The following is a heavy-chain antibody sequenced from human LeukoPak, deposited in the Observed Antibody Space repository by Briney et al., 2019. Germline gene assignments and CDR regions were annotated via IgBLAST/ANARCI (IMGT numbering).Heavy chain of an antibody. V-gene: IGHV1-24*01. CDR3: ARGTGEGYTYGRYYFDY. D-gene: IGHD5-18*01. CDR1: GYTLTELS. CDR2: FDPEDGET. J-gene: IGHJ4*02. Sequence: ASVKVSCKVSGYTLTELSMHWVRQAPGKGLEWMGGFDPEDGETIYAQKFQGRVTMTRDTSISTAYVELSRLRSDDTAVYYCARGTGEGYTYGRYYFDYWGQGTLVTVSS.